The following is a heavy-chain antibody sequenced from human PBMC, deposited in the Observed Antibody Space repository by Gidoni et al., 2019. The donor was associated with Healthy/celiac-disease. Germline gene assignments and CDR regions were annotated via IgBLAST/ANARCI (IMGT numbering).Heavy chain of an antibody. V-gene: IGHV4-34*01. D-gene: IGHD2-15*01. CDR2: INHSGST. CDR3: ARVRGLQWRFAPGDDY. J-gene: IGHJ4*02. CDR1: GGSFSGYY. Sequence: QVQLQQWGAGLLKPSETLSLTCAVYGGSFSGYYWSWIRQPPGKGLEWIGEINHSGSTNYNPSLKSRVTISVDTSKNQFSLKLSSVTAADTAVYYCARVRGLQWRFAPGDDYWGQGTLVTVSS.